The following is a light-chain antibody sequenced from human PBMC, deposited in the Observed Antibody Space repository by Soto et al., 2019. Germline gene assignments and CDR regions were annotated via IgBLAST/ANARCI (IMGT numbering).Light chain of an antibody. Sequence: EIVMTQSPATLSVSPGERATLSCRASQSVSSSLAWYQQKPGQAPRLLIYGASTRATGIPARFSGSGSGTEFTLTISSLQSEDSAVYYCQQYNNWLRTFGQGTRLEIK. CDR3: QQYNNWLRT. V-gene: IGKV3-15*01. CDR1: QSVSSS. CDR2: GAS. J-gene: IGKJ5*01.